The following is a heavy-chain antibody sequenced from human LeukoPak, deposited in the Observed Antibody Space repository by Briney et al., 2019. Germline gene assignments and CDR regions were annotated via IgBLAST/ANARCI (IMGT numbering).Heavy chain of an antibody. CDR1: GYSINSGYH. CDR2: IYHSGST. D-gene: IGHD3-22*01. V-gene: IGHV4-38-2*02. J-gene: IGHJ5*02. CDR3: ARDSGGYFFNNWFDP. Sequence: SETLSLTCIVSGYSINSGYHWGWIRQPPGKGLEWIGSIYHSGSTYYNPSLKSRVTISIDTSKNQFSLKLSSVTAADTAVYYCARDSGGYFFNNWFDPWGQGTLVTVSS.